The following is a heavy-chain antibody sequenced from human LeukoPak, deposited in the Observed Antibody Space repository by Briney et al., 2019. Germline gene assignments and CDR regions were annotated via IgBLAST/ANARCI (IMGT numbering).Heavy chain of an antibody. V-gene: IGHV1-69*05. CDR2: IIPMFGAA. J-gene: IGHJ6*03. Sequence: GASVKVSFTASGGTFSKFGISWVRQAPGEGLEWMGGIIPMFGAANYAQKFQGRVTITTDESTTTAHLELISLTSDDTAVYFWATEGPNYYMDVWGKGTTVTASS. CDR1: GGTFSKFG. CDR3: ATEGPNYYMDV.